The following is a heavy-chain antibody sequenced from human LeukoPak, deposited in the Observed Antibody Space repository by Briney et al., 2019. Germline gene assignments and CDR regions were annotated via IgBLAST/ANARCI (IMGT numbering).Heavy chain of an antibody. CDR1: GYTFTDYY. J-gene: IGHJ6*02. V-gene: IGHV1-2*02. Sequence: GASVKVSCKASGYTFTDYYIHWVRQAPGQGLEWMGWINPNSGDTDYTQKFQGRVTMTRDTSINTAYMELRSLRSDDTAVYYCARFRHGMDVWGQGTTVTVSS. CDR2: INPNSGDT. CDR3: ARFRHGMDV.